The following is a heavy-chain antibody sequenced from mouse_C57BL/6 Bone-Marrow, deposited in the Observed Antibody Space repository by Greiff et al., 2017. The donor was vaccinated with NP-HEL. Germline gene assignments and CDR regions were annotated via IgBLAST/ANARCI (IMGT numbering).Heavy chain of an antibody. V-gene: IGHV5-6*01. CDR2: ISSGGSYT. Sequence: EVKLVESGGDLVKPGGSLKLSCAASGFTSSSYGMSWVRQTPDKRLEWVATISSGGSYTNYTDSVKGRFTISRDNAKNPLYLQMSRLKSEDTAMYYCARHPTLCYDGSSEGYWGQGTTLTVSS. CDR3: ARHPTLCYDGSSEGY. CDR1: GFTSSSYG. D-gene: IGHD1-1*01. J-gene: IGHJ2*01.